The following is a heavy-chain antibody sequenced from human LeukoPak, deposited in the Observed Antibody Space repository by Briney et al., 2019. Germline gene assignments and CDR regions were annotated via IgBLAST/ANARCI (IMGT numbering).Heavy chain of an antibody. J-gene: IGHJ4*02. CDR2: ICYSGST. D-gene: IGHD2-15*01. CDR3: ARDSRYCSGGNCHLRFDY. CDR1: GGSISTYY. Sequence: PSETLSLTCTVSGGSISTYYWSWIRQPPGKGLEWLGYICYSGSTNYNPSLKSRVTISVDTSKNQFSLKLSSVTAADTAVYYCARDSRYCSGGNCHLRFDYWGQGILVTVSS. V-gene: IGHV4-59*12.